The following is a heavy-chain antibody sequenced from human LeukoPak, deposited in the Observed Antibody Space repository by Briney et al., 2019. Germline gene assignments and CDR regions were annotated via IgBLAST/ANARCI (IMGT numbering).Heavy chain of an antibody. CDR3: AKDYVAQYAFDI. CDR2: ILYDGSNK. D-gene: IGHD3-10*02. V-gene: IGHV3-30*02. Sequence: GGSLRLSCAASGFTFSSYSMNWVRPAPGGGLEWVASILYDGSNKNSADSVKGRFTISRDNSKNTLYLQMNSLRAEDTAVYYCAKDYVAQYAFDIWGQGTMVTVSS. CDR1: GFTFSSYS. J-gene: IGHJ3*02.